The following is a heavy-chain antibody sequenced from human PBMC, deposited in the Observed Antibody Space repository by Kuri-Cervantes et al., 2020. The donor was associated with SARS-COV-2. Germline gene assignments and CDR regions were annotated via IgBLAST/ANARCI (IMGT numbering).Heavy chain of an antibody. V-gene: IGHV3-21*04. CDR1: GFTFSSYS. Sequence: SCAASGFTFSSYSMNWVRQAPGKGLEWVSSISSSSSYIYYADSVKGRFTISRDNAKNSLYLQMNSLRAEDTALYYCARQQLALYYYYYMDVWGKGTTVTVSS. D-gene: IGHD6-13*01. CDR3: ARQQLALYYYYYMDV. CDR2: ISSSSSYI. J-gene: IGHJ6*03.